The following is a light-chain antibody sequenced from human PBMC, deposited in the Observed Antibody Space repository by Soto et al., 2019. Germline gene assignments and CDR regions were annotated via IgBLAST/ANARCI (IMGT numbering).Light chain of an antibody. CDR3: QQRSNFIT. V-gene: IGKV3-11*01. J-gene: IGKJ5*01. CDR2: DAS. CDR1: QSVSSY. Sequence: EIVLTQSAATLSLSPGESVTLSWRASQSVSSYLAWYQQKPGQAPRILIYDASNRATGIPARFSAIGSGTDFTLTISSLEPEDFAVYYCQQRSNFITFGQGTRLEI.